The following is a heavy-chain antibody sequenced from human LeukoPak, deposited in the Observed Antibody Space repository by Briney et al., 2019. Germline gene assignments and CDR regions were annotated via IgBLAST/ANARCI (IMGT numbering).Heavy chain of an antibody. Sequence: GGSLRLSCAASGFTFSDSAMSWVRQAPGEGLECVSGISGSGGSTYYADSVKGRFTISRDNSKNTLYLQMNSLRAEDTAVYYCAKRRGDHYDSSGYRYYYYYMDIWGKGTTVTVSS. CDR2: ISGSGGST. D-gene: IGHD3-22*01. J-gene: IGHJ6*03. CDR3: AKRRGDHYDSSGYRYYYYYMDI. V-gene: IGHV3-23*01. CDR1: GFTFSDSA.